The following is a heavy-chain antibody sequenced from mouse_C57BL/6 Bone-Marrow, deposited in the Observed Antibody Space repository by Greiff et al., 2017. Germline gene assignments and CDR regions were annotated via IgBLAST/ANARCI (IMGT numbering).Heavy chain of an antibody. Sequence: VQLQQSGPELVKPGASVKISCKASGYTFTDYYMNWVKQSPGKSLEWIGDINPNNGGTSYNQKFKGKATLTVDKSSSTAYMELRNLTSEDSAVYYCARRGDGYYGLGPYFDYWGQGTTLTVSS. CDR3: ARRGDGYYGLGPYFDY. J-gene: IGHJ2*01. CDR1: GYTFTDYY. D-gene: IGHD2-3*01. CDR2: INPNNGGT. V-gene: IGHV1-26*01.